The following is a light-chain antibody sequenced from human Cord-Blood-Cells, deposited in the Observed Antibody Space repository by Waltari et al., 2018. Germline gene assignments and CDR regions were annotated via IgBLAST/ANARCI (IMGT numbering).Light chain of an antibody. Sequence: EILLTQSPCTLSLSPGESATLSCRASQSVSSSYLAWYQQKPGQAPRLLIYGASSRATGIPDRFSGSGSGTDFTLTISRLEPEDFAVYYCQQYGSSPWTFGQGTKVEIK. CDR3: QQYGSSPWT. CDR2: GAS. J-gene: IGKJ1*01. CDR1: QSVSSSY. V-gene: IGKV3-20*01.